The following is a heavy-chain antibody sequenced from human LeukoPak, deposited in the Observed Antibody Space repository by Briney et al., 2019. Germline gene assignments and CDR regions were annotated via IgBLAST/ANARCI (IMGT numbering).Heavy chain of an antibody. D-gene: IGHD2-15*01. V-gene: IGHV1-46*01. CDR1: GGTFSSYA. J-gene: IGHJ6*02. CDR2: INPSGGST. CDR3: ASTFMGYCSGGSCYPDRYHYGMDV. Sequence: ASVKVSCKASGGTFSSYAISWVRQAPGQGLEWMGIINPSGGSTSYAQKFQGRVTMTRDTSTSTVYMELSSLRSEDTAVYYCASTFMGYCSGGSCYPDRYHYGMDVWGQGTTVTVSS.